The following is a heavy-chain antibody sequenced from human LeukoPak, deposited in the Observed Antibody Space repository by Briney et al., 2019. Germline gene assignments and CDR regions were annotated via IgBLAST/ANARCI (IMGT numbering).Heavy chain of an antibody. D-gene: IGHD4-23*01. CDR3: ARDRLYGGNSYGMDV. Sequence: GASVKVSCKASGYTFTGYYMHWVRQAPGQGLEWMGIINPSGGSTSYAQKFQGRVTMTRDTSTSTVYMELSSLRSEDTAVYYCARDRLYGGNSYGMDVWGQGTTVTVSS. J-gene: IGHJ6*02. CDR2: INPSGGST. V-gene: IGHV1-46*01. CDR1: GYTFTGYY.